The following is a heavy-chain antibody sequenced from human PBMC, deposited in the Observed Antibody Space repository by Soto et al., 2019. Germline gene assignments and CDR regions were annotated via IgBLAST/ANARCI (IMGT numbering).Heavy chain of an antibody. J-gene: IGHJ4*02. Sequence: QITLKESGPTLVKPTQTLTLTCTFSGFSLSTSGVGVGWIRQPPGKALEWLALFYWADDKRYSPSLKSRLTSPKDTSKNQVVLTTTHMGPVDTATYCCAHRPSDCSGYSCYSGFDYWGQGTLVTVSS. CDR3: AHRPSDCSGYSCYSGFDY. V-gene: IGHV2-5*02. CDR1: GFSLSTSGVG. D-gene: IGHD2-15*01. CDR2: FYWADDK.